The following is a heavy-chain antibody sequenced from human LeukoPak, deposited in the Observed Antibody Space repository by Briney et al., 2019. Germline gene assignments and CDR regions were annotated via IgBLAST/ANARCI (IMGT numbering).Heavy chain of an antibody. J-gene: IGHJ4*02. CDR3: ARAQYYYDSSGYYPYYFDY. CDR2: INHSGST. CDR1: GGSFSGYY. D-gene: IGHD3-22*01. V-gene: IGHV4-34*01. Sequence: SETLSLTCAVYGGSFSGYYWSWIRQPPGKGLEWIGEINHSGSTNYNPSLKSRVTISVDTSKNQFSLKLSSVTAADTAVYYCARAQYYYDSSGYYPYYFDYWGQGTLVTVSS.